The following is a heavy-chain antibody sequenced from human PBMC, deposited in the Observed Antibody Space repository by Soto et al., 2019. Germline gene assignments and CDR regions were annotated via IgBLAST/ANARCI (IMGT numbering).Heavy chain of an antibody. J-gene: IGHJ6*03. CDR1: GGSFSGYY. V-gene: IGHV4-34*01. CDR2: INDRGST. CDR3: ARGLLVWFGQLSPREGYYSYMDV. Sequence: QVQLQQWGAGLLKPSETLSLTCAVYGGSFSGYYWSWIRQTPGKGLEGIGEINDRGSTNHNPSLTSKFTPLVDTPKNQVSLKPSSVTAAATAVYYCARGLLVWFGQLSPREGYYSYMDVWGKGTTVTVSS. D-gene: IGHD3-10*01.